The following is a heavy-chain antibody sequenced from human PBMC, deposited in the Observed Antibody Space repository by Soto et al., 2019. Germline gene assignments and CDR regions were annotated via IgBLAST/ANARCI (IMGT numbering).Heavy chain of an antibody. CDR1: GSTFSSYA. CDR3: ARYGRSYYYYYGMDV. Sequence: SVKVSCKASGSTFSSYAISWVRQAPGQGLEWMGGIIPIFGTANYAQKFQGWVTMTRDTSISTVYMELSRLRSDDTAVYYCARYGRSYYYYYGMDVWGQGTTVTVSS. V-gene: IGHV1-69*05. J-gene: IGHJ6*02. D-gene: IGHD2-8*01. CDR2: IIPIFGTA.